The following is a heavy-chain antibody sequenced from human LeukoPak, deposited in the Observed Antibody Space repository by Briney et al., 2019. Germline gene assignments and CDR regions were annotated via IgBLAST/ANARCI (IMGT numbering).Heavy chain of an antibody. J-gene: IGHJ4*02. V-gene: IGHV4-61*02. Sequence: SQTLSLTCTVSGGSISSGSYYWSWLPPPAGKGLEYIVRINTDGSTMYNSSLKSQFTKSADMSKNQISLKLSSVTAADTAVYYCARGRPNGDYFDYWGQGTLVTVYS. CDR3: ARGRPNGDYFDY. CDR2: INTDGST. D-gene: IGHD4-17*01. CDR1: GGSISSGSYY.